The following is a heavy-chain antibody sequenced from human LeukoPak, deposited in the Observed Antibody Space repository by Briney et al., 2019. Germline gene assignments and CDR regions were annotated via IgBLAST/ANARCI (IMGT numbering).Heavy chain of an antibody. V-gene: IGHV4-59*01. CDR3: ARYIVSYPHDAFDI. CDR2: IYSSVST. D-gene: IGHD1-26*01. Sequence: SETLSLTCAVSGGSISSYYWTWIRQPPGKGLEWIGNIYSSVSTYYNPSLNSRVTISLDTSKKQISLKLSSVTAADTAFYYCARYIVSYPHDAFDIWGQGTMVTVSS. CDR1: GGSISSYY. J-gene: IGHJ3*02.